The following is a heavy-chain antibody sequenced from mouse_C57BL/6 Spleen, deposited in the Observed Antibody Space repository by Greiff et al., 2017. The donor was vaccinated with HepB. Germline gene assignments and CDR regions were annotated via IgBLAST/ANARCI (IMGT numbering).Heavy chain of an antibody. Sequence: QVQLQQPGTELVKPGASVKLSCKASGYTFTSYWMHWVKQRPGQGLEWIGNINPSNGGTNYNEKFKSKATLTVDKSSSTAYMQLSSLTSEDSAVYYGARTPYDGYYVWFAYWGQGTLVTVSA. V-gene: IGHV1-53*01. CDR1: GYTFTSYW. J-gene: IGHJ3*01. CDR2: INPSNGGT. D-gene: IGHD2-3*01. CDR3: ARTPYDGYYVWFAY.